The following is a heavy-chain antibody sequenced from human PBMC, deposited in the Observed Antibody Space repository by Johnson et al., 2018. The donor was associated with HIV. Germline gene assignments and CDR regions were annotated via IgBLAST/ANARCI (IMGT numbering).Heavy chain of an antibody. CDR1: GFSFTDAW. J-gene: IGHJ3*02. Sequence: VQLVESGGGLVKPGGSLRLSCAASGFSFTDAWMNWVRQAPGKGLEWVGRIKSKSDGGTTDYAAPVRGRFTISREDSKNTVYLQMNSLKTEDTAVDYCTTAFQSMVTTGAFDIWGQGTMVTVSS. CDR2: IKSKSDGGTT. V-gene: IGHV3-15*01. CDR3: TTAFQSMVTTGAFDI. D-gene: IGHD4-17*01.